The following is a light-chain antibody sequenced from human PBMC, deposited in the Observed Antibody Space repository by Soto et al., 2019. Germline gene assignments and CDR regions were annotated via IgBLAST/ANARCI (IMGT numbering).Light chain of an antibody. V-gene: IGLV1-44*01. CDR3: AAWDDDLNARV. J-gene: IGLJ3*02. Sequence: QSVLSQPHSASGTPGQRVTISCSGSSSNIGSNSVNWYQQLPGTAPRLLIYNNNQWPSGVPDRSSGSKSGTSTSLAISGLQSEDEADYYCAAWDDDLNARVFGGWTKLTVL. CDR2: NNN. CDR1: SSNIGSNS.